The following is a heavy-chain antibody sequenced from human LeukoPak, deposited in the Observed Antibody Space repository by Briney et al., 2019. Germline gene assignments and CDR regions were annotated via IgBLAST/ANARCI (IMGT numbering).Heavy chain of an antibody. Sequence: SVKVSCKASGGTFSSYAISWVRQAPGQGLEWMGGIIPIFGTANYAQKFQGRVTITADESTSTAYMELSSLRSEDTAVYYCARVAGLGPNWNTYYFDYWGQGTLVTVSS. CDR1: GGTFSSYA. CDR2: IIPIFGTA. CDR3: ARVAGLGPNWNTYYFDY. D-gene: IGHD1/OR15-1a*01. J-gene: IGHJ4*02. V-gene: IGHV1-69*01.